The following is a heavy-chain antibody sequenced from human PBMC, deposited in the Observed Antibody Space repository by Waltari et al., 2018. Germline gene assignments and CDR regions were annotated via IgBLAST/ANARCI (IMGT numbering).Heavy chain of an antibody. Sequence: QVQLVESGGGVVQPGRYLRLSCAASGFTFSSYAMHWVRQAPGKGLKWLAVISYDCSNKYSADSVKGRFTISRDNSKITLYLQMNSLRAEDTAVYYFASDKLSSSWYGAFDIWGQLTMFTVSS. CDR1: GFTFSSYA. J-gene: IGHJ3*02. D-gene: IGHD6-13*01. V-gene: IGHV3-30-3*01. CDR2: ISYDCSNK. CDR3: ASDKLSSSWYGAFDI.